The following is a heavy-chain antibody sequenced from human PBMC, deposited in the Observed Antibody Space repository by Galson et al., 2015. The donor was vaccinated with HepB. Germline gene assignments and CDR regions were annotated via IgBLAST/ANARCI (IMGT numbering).Heavy chain of an antibody. CDR1: GFTFSSYA. Sequence: SLRLSCAASGFTFSSYAMHWVRQAPGKGLEWVAVISYDGSNKYYADSVKGRFTISRDNSKNTLYLQMNSLRAEDTAVYYCARGLRSSWYDPFDYWGQGTLVTVSS. V-gene: IGHV3-30-3*01. CDR2: ISYDGSNK. J-gene: IGHJ4*02. CDR3: ARGLRSSWYDPFDY. D-gene: IGHD6-13*01.